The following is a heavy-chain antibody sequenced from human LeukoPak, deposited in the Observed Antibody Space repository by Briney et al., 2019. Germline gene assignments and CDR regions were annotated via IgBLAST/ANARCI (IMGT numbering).Heavy chain of an antibody. J-gene: IGHJ4*02. CDR1: GYSFSSYG. CDR3: ARGLEFRVLTYSSLGFVDY. V-gene: IGHV1-18*01. Sequence: ASVKVSCKTIGYSFSSYGISWVRQAPGQGLEWMGWISGYNGDTTYARKFQGRVTMTTDTSTNTAYMGLRSLRSDDTAVYYCARGLEFRVLTYSSLGFVDYWGQGTLVTVSS. D-gene: IGHD6-19*01. CDR2: ISGYNGDT.